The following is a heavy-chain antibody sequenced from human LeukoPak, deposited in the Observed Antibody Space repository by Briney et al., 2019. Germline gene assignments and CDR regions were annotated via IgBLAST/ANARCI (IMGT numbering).Heavy chain of an antibody. D-gene: IGHD2-2*01. Sequence: EASVKVSCKASGGTFSSYAISWVRQAPGQGLEWMGGIIPNFGTANYAQKFQGRVTITADESTSTVYMEPSSLRSEDTAVYYCAREGSPIVVVPAAMGDGWFDPWGQGTLVTVSS. CDR1: GGTFSSYA. CDR2: IIPNFGTA. J-gene: IGHJ5*02. CDR3: AREGSPIVVVPAAMGDGWFDP. V-gene: IGHV1-69*01.